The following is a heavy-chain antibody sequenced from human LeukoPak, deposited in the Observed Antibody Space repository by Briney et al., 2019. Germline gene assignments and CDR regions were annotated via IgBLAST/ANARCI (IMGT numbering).Heavy chain of an antibody. Sequence: SSETLSLTCAVYGGSFSGYYWSWIRQPPGKGLEWIGEINHSGSTNYNPSLKSRVTISVDTSKNQFSLKLSSVTAADTAVYYCARVLWYGMDVWGQGTTVTVSS. D-gene: IGHD2-15*01. CDR3: ARVLWYGMDV. CDR1: GGSFSGYY. V-gene: IGHV4-34*01. J-gene: IGHJ6*02. CDR2: INHSGST.